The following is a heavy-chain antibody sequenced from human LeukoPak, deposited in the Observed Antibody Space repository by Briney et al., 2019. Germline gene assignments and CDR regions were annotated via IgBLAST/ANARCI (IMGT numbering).Heavy chain of an antibody. V-gene: IGHV3-30-3*01. CDR2: ISYDGSNK. CDR3: ARDQGYSYVGY. Sequence: GSLRLSCAASGFTFSSYAMHWVRQAPGKGLEWVAVISYDGSNKYYADSVKGRFTISRDNSKNTLYLQMNRLRAEDTAVYYCARDQGYSYVGYWGRGTLVTVSS. CDR1: GFTFSSYA. D-gene: IGHD5-18*01. J-gene: IGHJ4*02.